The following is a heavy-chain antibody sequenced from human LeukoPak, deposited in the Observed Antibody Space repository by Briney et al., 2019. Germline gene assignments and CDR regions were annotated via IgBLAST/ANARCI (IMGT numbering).Heavy chain of an antibody. J-gene: IGHJ4*02. V-gene: IGHV1-2*02. CDR3: ARDYTPIDYYDNSGSVGY. Sequence: ASVKVFCKASGYTFTGYYMHWVRQAPGQGLEWMGWINPNSGGTNYAQKFQGRVTMTRDTSISTAYMELSRLRSDDTAVYYCARDYTPIDYYDNSGSVGYWGQGTLVTVSS. D-gene: IGHD3-22*01. CDR2: INPNSGGT. CDR1: GYTFTGYY.